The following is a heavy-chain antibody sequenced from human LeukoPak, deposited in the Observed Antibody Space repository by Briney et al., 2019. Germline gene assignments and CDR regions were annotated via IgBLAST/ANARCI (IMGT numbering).Heavy chain of an antibody. CDR1: GFTFSSYW. J-gene: IGHJ3*01. V-gene: IGHV3-7*01. CDR3: ARDVISGGSYSTAFDL. Sequence: GSLRLSCAASGFTFSSYWMTWVRQAPGKGLEWVANIKQDGSDKYYVDSVKGRFTISRDTAKNSLYLQMNSLRAEDTAVYYCARDVISGGSYSTAFDLWGQGTMVTVSS. D-gene: IGHD3-22*01. CDR2: IKQDGSDK.